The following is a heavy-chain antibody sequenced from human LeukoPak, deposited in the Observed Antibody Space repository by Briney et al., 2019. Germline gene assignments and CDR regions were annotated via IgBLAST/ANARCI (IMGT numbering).Heavy chain of an antibody. V-gene: IGHV4-59*08. Sequence: SETLSLTCTVSGGSISSYYWSWIRQPPGKGLEWIGYIYYGGNTNYNPSLKSRVTISIDTSNNQFSLKLTSVTAADTAVYYCARTPIPTAGMLDNWGQGTLVTVSP. J-gene: IGHJ4*02. D-gene: IGHD2-2*02. CDR3: ARTPIPTAGMLDN. CDR1: GGSISSYY. CDR2: IYYGGNT.